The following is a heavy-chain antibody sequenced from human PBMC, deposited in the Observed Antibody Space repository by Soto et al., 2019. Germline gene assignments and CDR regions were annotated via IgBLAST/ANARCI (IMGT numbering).Heavy chain of an antibody. CDR1: GFTFSSYA. V-gene: IGHV3-64D*06. J-gene: IGHJ6*02. CDR3: VKGGRGYCSSTGCGSYYYGMDV. CDR2: ISSNGGST. Sequence: GGSLRLSCSASGFTFSSYAMHWVRQAPGKGLEYVSAISSNGGSTYYADSVKGRFTISRDNSKNTLYLQMSSLRAEDTAVYYCVKGGRGYCSSTGCGSYYYGMDVWGQGTTVTVSS. D-gene: IGHD2-2*01.